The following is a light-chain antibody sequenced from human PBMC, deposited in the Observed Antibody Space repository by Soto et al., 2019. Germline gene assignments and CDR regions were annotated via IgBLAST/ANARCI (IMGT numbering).Light chain of an antibody. CDR3: QQSYSILWT. V-gene: IGKV1-39*01. CDR1: QSISSY. CDR2: AAS. J-gene: IGKJ1*01. Sequence: DTQMNQSPSSLSASVGDSIAITCRASQSISSYLNWYQQKPGKAPKLLISAASILQSGVPSRFSGSGSGTEFTLTITSLRPDDFATYYCQQSYSILWTFGQGTKVDIK.